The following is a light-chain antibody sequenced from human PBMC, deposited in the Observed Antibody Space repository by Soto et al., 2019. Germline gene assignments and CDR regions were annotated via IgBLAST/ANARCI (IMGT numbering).Light chain of an antibody. Sequence: QSALTQPPSASGSLGQSVTISCTGTRSDVGAFNYVSWYQQNPGKAPKLLIYEVFKRPSGVPDRFSGSKSGNTASLTVSGLHAEDEADYYCSSYAVSNSLLFGGGTKLTVL. J-gene: IGLJ2*01. CDR1: RSDVGAFNY. CDR3: SSYAVSNSLL. CDR2: EVF. V-gene: IGLV2-8*01.